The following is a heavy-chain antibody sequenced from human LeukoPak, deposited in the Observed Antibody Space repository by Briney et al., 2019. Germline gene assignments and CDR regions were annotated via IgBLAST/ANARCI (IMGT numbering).Heavy chain of an antibody. CDR3: AKLSLSGRSQSADY. CDR2: IYNDGST. V-gene: IGHV3-53*01. J-gene: IGHJ4*02. CDR1: GFTVSSNC. Sequence: GGSLRLSCVASGFTVSSNCMSWVRQAPGKGLEWVSIIYNDGSTFYADSVKGRFTISRDNSKNTLFLQMNSLRAEDTAVYYCAKLSLSGRSQSADYWGQGTLVTVSS. D-gene: IGHD3-10*01.